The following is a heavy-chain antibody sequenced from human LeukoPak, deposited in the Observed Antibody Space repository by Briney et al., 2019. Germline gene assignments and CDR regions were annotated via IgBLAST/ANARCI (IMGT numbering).Heavy chain of an antibody. D-gene: IGHD1-20*01. J-gene: IGHJ4*02. CDR1: GYTFTSYD. CDR3: AVRPYNWNDDGNIDY. Sequence: GASVKVSCKASGYTFTSYDINWVRQATGQGLEWMGWMNPNSGYTGYAQKFQGRVTMTRNTSITTAYMELSSLRSADTAVYYCAVRPYNWNDDGNIDYWGQGTLVTVSS. CDR2: MNPNSGYT. V-gene: IGHV1-8*01.